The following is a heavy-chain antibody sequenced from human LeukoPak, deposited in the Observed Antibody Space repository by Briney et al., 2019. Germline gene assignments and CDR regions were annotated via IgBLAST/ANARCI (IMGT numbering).Heavy chain of an antibody. CDR1: GSVLKDFG. CDR3: VTSWNRQQRDY. CDR2: ITPDGSGK. Sequence: GGPLRLSGPAPGSVLKDFGRTGVRRAQGRGLGWGPDITPDGSGKTYVDSVKGRFTISRDNAKQSLYLQMDTVTAEDTAVYYCVTSWNRQQRDYWGQGILVTVSS. D-gene: IGHD1-1*01. V-gene: IGHV3-7*03. J-gene: IGHJ4*02.